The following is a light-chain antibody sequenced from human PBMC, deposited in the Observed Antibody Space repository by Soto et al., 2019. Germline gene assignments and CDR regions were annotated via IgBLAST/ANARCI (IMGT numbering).Light chain of an antibody. CDR3: QQYGSSPRT. Sequence: EIVLTQSPGTLSLSPGERATLSCRASKSVSSNCSGWYQQKPGQAPRLLIFGASSRATGIPDRFSGSGSGTDFTLTISRQEPEEFAVYHCQQYGSSPRTFGQGTNVEMK. CDR2: GAS. V-gene: IGKV3-20*01. CDR1: KSVSSNC. J-gene: IGKJ1*01.